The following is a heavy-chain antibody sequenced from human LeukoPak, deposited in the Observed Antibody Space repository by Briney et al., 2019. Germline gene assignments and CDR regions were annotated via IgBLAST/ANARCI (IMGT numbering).Heavy chain of an antibody. CDR3: ARGPPNFDY. Sequence: PSETLSLTCTVSGGSISSSSYYWSWIRQPAGKGLEWIGRIYTSGSTNYNPSLKSRVTMSVDTSKNQFSLKLSSVTAADTAVYYCARGPPNFDYWGQGTLVTVSS. V-gene: IGHV4-61*02. CDR1: GGSISSSSYY. J-gene: IGHJ4*02. CDR2: IYTSGST.